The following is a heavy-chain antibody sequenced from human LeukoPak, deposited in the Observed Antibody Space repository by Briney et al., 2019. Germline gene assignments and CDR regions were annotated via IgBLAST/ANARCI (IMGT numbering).Heavy chain of an antibody. D-gene: IGHD6-13*01. J-gene: IGHJ5*02. V-gene: IGHV3-7*01. CDR3: ARRSSWYRLDP. CDR2: IKQDGSEK. Sequence: GGSLRLSCAASGFTFSSYSMNWVRQAPGKGLEWVANIKQDGSEKYYVDSVKGRFTISRDNAKNSLYLQMNSLRAEDTAVYYCARRSSWYRLDPWGQGTLVTVSS. CDR1: GFTFSSYS.